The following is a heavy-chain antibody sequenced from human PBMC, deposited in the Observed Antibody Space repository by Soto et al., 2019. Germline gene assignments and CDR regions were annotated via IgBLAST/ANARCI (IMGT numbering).Heavy chain of an antibody. V-gene: IGHV4-39*01. J-gene: IGHJ6*03. Sequence: PSETLSLTCTVSGGSLSSSSYYWGWIRQPPGKGLEWIGSIYYSGSTYYNPSLKSRVTISVDTSKNQFSLKLSSVTAADTAVYYCARHLGYCSGGSCSLSVIKSPQYYYYYYMDVWGKGTTVTAP. D-gene: IGHD2-15*01. CDR3: ARHLGYCSGGSCSLSVIKSPQYYYYYYMDV. CDR2: IYYSGST. CDR1: GGSLSSSSYY.